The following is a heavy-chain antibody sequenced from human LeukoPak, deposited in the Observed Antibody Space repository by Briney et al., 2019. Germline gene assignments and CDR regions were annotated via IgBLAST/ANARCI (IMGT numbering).Heavy chain of an antibody. D-gene: IGHD4-23*01. CDR2: INAGNGNT. Sequence: ASVKVSCKASGYTFTSYAMHWARQAPGQRLEWMGWINAGNGNTKYSQKFQGRVTITRDTSASTAYMELSSLRSEDTAVYYCARTTTVVTPDGAYFDYWGQGTLVTVSS. J-gene: IGHJ4*02. V-gene: IGHV1-3*01. CDR1: GYTFTSYA. CDR3: ARTTTVVTPDGAYFDY.